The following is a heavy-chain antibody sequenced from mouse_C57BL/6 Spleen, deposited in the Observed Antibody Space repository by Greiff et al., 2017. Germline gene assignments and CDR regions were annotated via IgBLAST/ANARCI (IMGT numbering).Heavy chain of an antibody. J-gene: IGHJ4*01. CDR1: GYSFPSYY. D-gene: IGHD2-5*01. CDR3: ASTSNYEDYAMGY. Sequence: VQLQQSGPELVKPGASVKISCKASGYSFPSYYIHWVKQRPGQGLEWIGWIYPGSGNTKYNEKFKGKATLTADTSSSTAYMQLSSLTSEDSAVYYCASTSNYEDYAMGYWGQGTSVTVSS. CDR2: IYPGSGNT. V-gene: IGHV1-66*01.